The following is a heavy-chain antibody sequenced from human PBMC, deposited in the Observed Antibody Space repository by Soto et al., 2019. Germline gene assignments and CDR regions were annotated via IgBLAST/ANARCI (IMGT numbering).Heavy chain of an antibody. V-gene: IGHV1-69-2*01. CDR3: AIDTVKGYCDISSGIDD. CDR1: GYTFTDYY. J-gene: IGHJ4*02. D-gene: IGHD2-15*01. Sequence: EVQLVQSGAEVKKPGATVKISCKVSGYTFTDYYMHWIQHAPGKGLQWMGLVDPEDGKTIYAQKFQGRVTITADTSTDTAYVELSGLRSEDTAVYFCAIDTVKGYCDISSGIDDWGQGTLVTVSS. CDR2: VDPEDGKT.